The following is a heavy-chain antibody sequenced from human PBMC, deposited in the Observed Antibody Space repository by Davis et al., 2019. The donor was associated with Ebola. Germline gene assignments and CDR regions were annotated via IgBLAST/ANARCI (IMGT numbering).Heavy chain of an antibody. D-gene: IGHD5-18*01. CDR1: GFTFSDYS. CDR3: ARDIVDAAICGMDV. CDR2: ISDWSAYT. Sequence: GESLKISCAASGFTFSDYSMNWVRQPPGKGLAWVSSISDWSAYTNYADSVKGRFTISRDNAKNSLYLQMNSLRAEDTAVYYCARDIVDAAICGMDVWGQGTTVTVSS. J-gene: IGHJ6*02. V-gene: IGHV3-21*01.